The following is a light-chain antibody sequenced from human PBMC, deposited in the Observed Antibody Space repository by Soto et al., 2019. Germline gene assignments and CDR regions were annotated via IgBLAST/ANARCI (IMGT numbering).Light chain of an antibody. CDR1: NSNIGNKD. Sequence: QSVLTQPPSVSAAPGQKVTISCSGSNSNIGNKDVSWYQQFPGTAPKLLIYDNNRRPSGIPDRFSASKSGTLATLAITGLPAGDGGGYYCGTWDSGLSVVVFGGGTKLTVL. V-gene: IGLV1-51*01. CDR3: GTWDSGLSVVV. J-gene: IGLJ2*01. CDR2: DNN.